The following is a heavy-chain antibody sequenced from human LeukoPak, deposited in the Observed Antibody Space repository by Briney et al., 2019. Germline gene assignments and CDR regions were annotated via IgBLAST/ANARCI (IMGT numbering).Heavy chain of an antibody. J-gene: IGHJ4*02. Sequence: GGSLRLSCAASGFTFSDYYMSWLRQATGKGLEWVSYISSSGSTIYYADSVKGRFTISRDNAKTSLYLQMNSLRAEDTAVYYCAARDDCSSTSCSDYWGQGTLVTVSS. D-gene: IGHD2-2*01. CDR3: AARDDCSSTSCSDY. V-gene: IGHV3-11*04. CDR2: ISSSGSTI. CDR1: GFTFSDYY.